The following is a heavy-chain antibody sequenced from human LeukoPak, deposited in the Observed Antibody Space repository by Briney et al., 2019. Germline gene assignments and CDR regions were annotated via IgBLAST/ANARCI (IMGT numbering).Heavy chain of an antibody. V-gene: IGHV3-48*04. Sequence: GGSLRLSCAASGFTLSTYSMNWARQAPGKGLEWVSYISSSGNTIYYADSVKGRFTISRDNAKNSLFLQMNSLRAEDTAVYYCARRRDFDYWVQGTLVAVSS. J-gene: IGHJ4*02. CDR1: GFTLSTYS. CDR2: ISSSGNTI. CDR3: ARRRDFDY. D-gene: IGHD6-6*01.